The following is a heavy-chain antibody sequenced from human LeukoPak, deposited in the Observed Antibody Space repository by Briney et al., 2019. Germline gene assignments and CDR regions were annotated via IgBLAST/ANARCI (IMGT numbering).Heavy chain of an antibody. V-gene: IGHV4-4*07. CDR3: ARVPSGYAFDI. J-gene: IGHJ3*02. CDR1: GGSISSYY. Sequence: SETLSLTCTFSGGSISSYYWSWIRQPAGKGLEWIGRIHTSGSTKYNPSLKSRVTMSVDTSKNQFSLKLSSVTAADTAVYYCARVPSGYAFDIWGQGTMVTVSS. CDR2: IHTSGST.